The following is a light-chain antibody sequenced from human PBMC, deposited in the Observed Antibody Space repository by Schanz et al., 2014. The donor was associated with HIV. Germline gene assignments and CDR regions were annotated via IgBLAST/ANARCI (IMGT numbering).Light chain of an antibody. CDR2: EVS. V-gene: IGLV2-14*01. Sequence: QSALTQPASVSGSPGQSITISCTGTSSDIGGYNYVSWYQQHPGKAPKLMIYEVSKRPSGVPDRFSGSKSGYTASLTISGLQAEDEADYYCSSYTTSSTLVFGGGTKLTVL. CDR1: SSDIGGYNY. CDR3: SSYTTSSTLV. J-gene: IGLJ2*01.